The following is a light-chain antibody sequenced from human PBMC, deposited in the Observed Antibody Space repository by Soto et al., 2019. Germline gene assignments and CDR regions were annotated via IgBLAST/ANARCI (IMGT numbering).Light chain of an antibody. J-gene: IGLJ1*01. CDR3: FSYKRRNTFF. CDR2: DVS. V-gene: IGLV2-14*01. Sequence: QSALTQPASVSGSPGQSITISCTGTSSDVGGYNYVSWYQQHPGKAPKLMIYDVSNRPSGVSNRFSVSKSGNTASLTISGLQAEEEADYYCFSYKRRNTFFFGTGTKVTVL. CDR1: SSDVGGYNY.